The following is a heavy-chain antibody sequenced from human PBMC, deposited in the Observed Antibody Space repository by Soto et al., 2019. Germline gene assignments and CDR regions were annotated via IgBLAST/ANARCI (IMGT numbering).Heavy chain of an antibody. J-gene: IGHJ4*02. CDR2: FVPLFGST. CDR1: GGTFSGYA. V-gene: IGHV1-69*01. D-gene: IGHD2-15*01. Sequence: QVQLVQSGAEVKKPGSSVKASCQASGGTFSGYALTWVRQAPGQGLEWMGEFVPLFGSTNYAQKFAGRITIIADESTSTGYMELSTLRSEDTAVYYCATHSLGTSSPPYFDNWGQGTLVTVSS. CDR3: ATHSLGTSSPPYFDN.